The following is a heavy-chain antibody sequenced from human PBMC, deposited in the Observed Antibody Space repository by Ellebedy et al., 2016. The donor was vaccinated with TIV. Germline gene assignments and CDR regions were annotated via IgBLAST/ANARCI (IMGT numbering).Heavy chain of an antibody. J-gene: IGHJ5*02. CDR3: VGFGVFNL. Sequence: GESLKISCAASGFTFRNYWMSWVRQAPGKGLEWVAHIKTDGSETYYVDSVKGRFTISRENAKNALFLQMDGLRVDDSAVYYCVGFGVFNLWGQGAPVTVS. D-gene: IGHD3-3*01. CDR1: GFTFRNYW. V-gene: IGHV3-7*01. CDR2: IKTDGSET.